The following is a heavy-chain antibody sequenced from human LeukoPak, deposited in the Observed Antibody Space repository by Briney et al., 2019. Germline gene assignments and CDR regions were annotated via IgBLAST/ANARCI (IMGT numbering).Heavy chain of an antibody. V-gene: IGHV4-59*08. Sequence: SETLSLTCTVSGGSISSYHWIWIRQPPGKGLEWIGYIHYSGSTNYNPSLKSRVTTSVDTSKKQFSLKLRSVTAADTAVYYCARSVSWGLLVRDDAFDIWGQGTMVPVSS. CDR1: GGSISSYH. CDR3: ARSVSWGLLVRDDAFDI. D-gene: IGHD2-21*01. CDR2: IHYSGST. J-gene: IGHJ3*02.